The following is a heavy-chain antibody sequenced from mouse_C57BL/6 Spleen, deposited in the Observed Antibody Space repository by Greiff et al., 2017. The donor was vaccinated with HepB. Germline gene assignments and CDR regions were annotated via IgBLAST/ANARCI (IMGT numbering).Heavy chain of an antibody. CDR1: GYTFTDYN. J-gene: IGHJ3*01. CDR2: INPNNGGT. Sequence: VQLQQSGPELVKPGASVKISCKASGYTFTDYNMDWVKQSHGKSLEWIGDINPNNGGTTYNQKFKGKATLTVDKSSSTAYIELSSLTSEDTAVYYCARWGTIAYWGQGTLVTVSA. CDR3: ARWGTIAY. V-gene: IGHV1-18*01. D-gene: IGHD1-1*02.